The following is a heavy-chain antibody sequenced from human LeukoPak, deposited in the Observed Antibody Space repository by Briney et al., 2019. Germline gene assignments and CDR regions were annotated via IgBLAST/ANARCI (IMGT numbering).Heavy chain of an antibody. Sequence: ASVKVSCKASGYTFTSYDINWVRQASGQGLEWMGWINPNSGGTNYAQKFQGRVTMTRDTSISTAYMELSRLRSDDTAVYYCARDLEGRDYWGQGTLVTVSS. CDR3: ARDLEGRDY. D-gene: IGHD2-15*01. CDR2: INPNSGGT. V-gene: IGHV1-2*02. J-gene: IGHJ4*02. CDR1: GYTFTSYD.